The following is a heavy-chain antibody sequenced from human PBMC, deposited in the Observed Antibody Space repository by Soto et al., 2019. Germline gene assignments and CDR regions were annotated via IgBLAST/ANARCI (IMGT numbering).Heavy chain of an antibody. CDR1: GGTFSNYV. V-gene: IGHV1-69*06. J-gene: IGHJ6*02. CDR3: ASCSRSSCSSQDYFYYYGMDV. CDR2: IIPIIGAP. Sequence: GASVKVSCKPSGGTFSNYVISWLRQAPGQGLEWMGGIIPIIGAPYYAQKFQGRVTITADKSTSAAYMGLSSLRSEDTAVYYCASCSRSSCSSQDYFYYYGMDVWGQGTTVTVSS. D-gene: IGHD6-6*01.